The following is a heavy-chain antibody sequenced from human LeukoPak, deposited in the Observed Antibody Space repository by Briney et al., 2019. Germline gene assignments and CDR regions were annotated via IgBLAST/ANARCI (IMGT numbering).Heavy chain of an antibody. Sequence: GGSLRLSCSASGFTFSAYTMYWVRQAPGKGLEWVALISPEGSDESYAGSVKGRFIISRDNSKNTLFLQMNSLRDEDTAVYYCVRVRLFGDYSWGSYRLLDQWGRGTLVTVSS. D-gene: IGHD3-16*02. V-gene: IGHV3-30-3*01. CDR3: VRVRLFGDYSWGSYRLLDQ. CDR1: GFTFSAYT. CDR2: ISPEGSDE. J-gene: IGHJ4*02.